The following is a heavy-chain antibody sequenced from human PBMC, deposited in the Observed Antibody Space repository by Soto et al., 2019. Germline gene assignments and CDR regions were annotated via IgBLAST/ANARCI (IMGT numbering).Heavy chain of an antibody. V-gene: IGHV3-74*01. CDR2: MNSDGSST. Sequence: EVQLVESGGGLVQPGGSLRLSCAASGFTFNNYWMHWVRQAPGEGLVWVSRMNSDGSSTNYADSVKGRFTISRDNAKNTLYLQMNSLRAEDTAVYYRARGAIYYYYMDVWGKGTTVTVSS. CDR3: ARGAIYYYYMDV. D-gene: IGHD2-2*01. J-gene: IGHJ6*03. CDR1: GFTFNNYW.